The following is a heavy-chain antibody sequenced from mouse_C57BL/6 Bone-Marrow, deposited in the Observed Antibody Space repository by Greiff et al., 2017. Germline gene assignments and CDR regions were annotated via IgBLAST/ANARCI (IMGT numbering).Heavy chain of an antibody. CDR3: ARRDYGLYFDY. CDR1: GYTFTSYW. V-gene: IGHV1-50*01. CDR2: IDPSDSYT. D-gene: IGHD1-1*01. J-gene: IGHJ2*01. Sequence: QVQLQQPGAELVKPGASVKLSCKASGYTFTSYWMQWVKQRPGQGLEWIGEIDPSDSYTNYNQKFKGKATLTVDTSSSKAYMQLSSLPSEDSAVYYCARRDYGLYFDYWGQGTTLTVSS.